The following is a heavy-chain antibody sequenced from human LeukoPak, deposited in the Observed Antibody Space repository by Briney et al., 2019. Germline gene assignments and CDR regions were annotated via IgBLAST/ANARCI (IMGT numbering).Heavy chain of an antibody. D-gene: IGHD2-2*01. CDR2: IYYSGST. CDR1: GGSISSYY. CDR3: ARRVIVVVPASEYYYYYMDV. V-gene: IGHV4-59*01. Sequence: SETLSLTCTVSGGSISSYYWSWIRQPPGKGLEWIGYIYYSGSTNYNPSLKSRVTISVDTSKNQFSLKLSSVTAADTAVYYCARRVIVVVPASEYYYYYMDVWGKGTTVTVSS. J-gene: IGHJ6*03.